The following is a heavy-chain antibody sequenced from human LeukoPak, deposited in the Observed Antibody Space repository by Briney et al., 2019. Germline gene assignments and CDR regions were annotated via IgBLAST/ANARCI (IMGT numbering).Heavy chain of an antibody. Sequence: SVTVSCTASGYTFTGYYMHWVRQAPGQGLEWMGRIIPIFGTANYAQKFQGRVTITADKSTSTAYMELSSLRSEDTAVYYCEVAAAGQRDYWGQGTLVTVSS. CDR1: GYTFTGYY. CDR2: IIPIFGTA. J-gene: IGHJ4*02. D-gene: IGHD6-13*01. V-gene: IGHV1-69*06. CDR3: EVAAAGQRDY.